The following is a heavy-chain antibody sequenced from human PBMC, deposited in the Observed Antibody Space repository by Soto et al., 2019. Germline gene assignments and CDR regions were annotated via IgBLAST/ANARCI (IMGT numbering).Heavy chain of an antibody. Sequence: EVQWVESGGGLVQPGGSLRLSCAASGFTFSNYWMSWVRQPPGKGLEWVANIKQDGSEKNYKDSVKGRLTISRDNAKNSLSLQMNSLRAEDTAVYYCARRATTSAGYFDLWGRGTLVTVSS. CDR1: GFTFSNYW. V-gene: IGHV3-7*01. CDR2: IKQDGSEK. J-gene: IGHJ2*01. D-gene: IGHD1-26*01. CDR3: ARRATTSAGYFDL.